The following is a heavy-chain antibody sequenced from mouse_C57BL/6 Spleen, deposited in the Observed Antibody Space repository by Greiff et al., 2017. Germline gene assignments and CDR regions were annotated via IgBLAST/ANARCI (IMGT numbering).Heavy chain of an antibody. CDR3: GRGRGGYYWYFDG. Sequence: QVQLQQPGAELVKPGASVKLSCKASGYTFTSYWMHWVKQRPGRGLEWIGRIDPSGGGTKYNEKFKSKATLTVDKSSSTAYMQLSSLTSEDSAVSYYGRGRGGYYWYFDGWGTGTTVTVSS. CDR2: IDPSGGGT. D-gene: IGHD1-1*02. V-gene: IGHV1-72*01. CDR1: GYTFTSYW. J-gene: IGHJ1*03.